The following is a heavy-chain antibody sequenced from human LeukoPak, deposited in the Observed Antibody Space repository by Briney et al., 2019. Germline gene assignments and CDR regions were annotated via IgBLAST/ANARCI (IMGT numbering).Heavy chain of an antibody. Sequence: GGSLRLSCIASGFTFSDACMSWVRQAPGRGLEWVADIRRDGTQEHYVDSVEGRFTISRNNAKNSLFLQMNSLRAEDTAVYYCARDSTQYDNGVYFDVHDIWGQGTMVTVSS. CDR2: IRRDGTQE. CDR1: GFTFSDAC. CDR3: ARDSTQYDNGVYFDVHDI. V-gene: IGHV3-7*01. D-gene: IGHD2-8*01. J-gene: IGHJ3*02.